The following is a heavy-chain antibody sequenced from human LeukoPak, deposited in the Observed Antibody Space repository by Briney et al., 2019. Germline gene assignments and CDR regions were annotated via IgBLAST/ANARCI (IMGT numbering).Heavy chain of an antibody. CDR3: ARGGPRGSYSGPGSLGY. D-gene: IGHD1-26*01. CDR1: GGSISSYY. J-gene: IGHJ4*02. Sequence: PSETLSLTCTVSGGSISSYYWSWIRQPAGKGLGWIGRIYTSGSTNYNPSLKSRVTMSVDTSKNQFSLKLSSVTAADTAVYYCARGGPRGSYSGPGSLGYWGQGTLVTVSS. CDR2: IYTSGST. V-gene: IGHV4-4*07.